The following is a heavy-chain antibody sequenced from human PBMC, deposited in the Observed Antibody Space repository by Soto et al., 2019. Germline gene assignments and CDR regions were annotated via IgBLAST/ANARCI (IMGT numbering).Heavy chain of an antibody. Sequence: PGESLKISCKGSGYSFTSYWISWVRQMPGKGLEWMGRIDPSDSYTNYSPSFQGHVTISADKSISTAYLQWSSLKASDTAMYYCARHCSGGSCYKDAFDIWGQGTMVTVSS. CDR3: ARHCSGGSCYKDAFDI. J-gene: IGHJ3*02. CDR2: IDPSDSYT. V-gene: IGHV5-10-1*01. D-gene: IGHD2-15*01. CDR1: GYSFTSYW.